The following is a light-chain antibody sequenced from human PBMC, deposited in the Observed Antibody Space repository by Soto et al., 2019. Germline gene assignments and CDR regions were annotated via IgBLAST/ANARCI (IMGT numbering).Light chain of an antibody. V-gene: IGLV2-14*01. Sequence: QSALTQPASVSGSPGQSITISCTGTSSDVGYYKFVSWYQQHPGKAPKLMIYEVSNRPSGVSNRFSGSKSGNTASLTISVRQAEDEADYYCRSYTSRTTVVFGGGPQLTVL. CDR1: SSDVGYYKF. CDR3: RSYTSRTTVV. CDR2: EVS. J-gene: IGLJ2*01.